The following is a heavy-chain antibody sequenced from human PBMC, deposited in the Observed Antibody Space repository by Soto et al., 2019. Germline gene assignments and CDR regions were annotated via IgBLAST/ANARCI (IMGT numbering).Heavy chain of an antibody. CDR1: GFTFSSYS. Sequence: GGSLRLSCAVSGFTFSSYSMNWVRQAPGKGLEWVSSISSSSSYIYYADSVKGRFTISRDNAKNSLYLQMNSLRAEDTAVYYCARWGSYRYYYGMDVWGQGTTVTVSS. D-gene: IGHD3-16*02. V-gene: IGHV3-21*01. CDR2: ISSSSSYI. J-gene: IGHJ6*02. CDR3: ARWGSYRYYYGMDV.